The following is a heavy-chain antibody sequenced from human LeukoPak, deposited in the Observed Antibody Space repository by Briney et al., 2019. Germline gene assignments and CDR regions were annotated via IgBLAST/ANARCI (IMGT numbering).Heavy chain of an antibody. CDR2: ISYSGTT. D-gene: IGHD5-18*01. Sequence: SETLSLTCTVSGGSIISYYWSWIRQPPGKGLEWIGYISYSGTTNYNPSLKSRLTISVDTSKNHFSLKLNSVTAADTAVYYCARSRGYSYGTTFLDYWGQGTLVTVSS. J-gene: IGHJ4*02. CDR1: GGSIISYY. CDR3: ARSRGYSYGTTFLDY. V-gene: IGHV4-59*08.